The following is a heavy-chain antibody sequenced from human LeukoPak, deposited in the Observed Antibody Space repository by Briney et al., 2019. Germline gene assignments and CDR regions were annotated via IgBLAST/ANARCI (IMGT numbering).Heavy chain of an antibody. CDR2: ISAYNGNT. V-gene: IGHV1-18*01. CDR3: ARDFEYYYDSSGYSLDY. J-gene: IGHJ4*02. D-gene: IGHD3-22*01. Sequence: ASVKVSCKASGYTFTSYGISWVRQAPGQGLEWMGWISAYNGNTNYAQKLQGRVTMTTDTSTSTAYMELRSLRSDDTAVYYCARDFEYYYDSSGYSLDYWGQGTLVTVSS. CDR1: GYTFTSYG.